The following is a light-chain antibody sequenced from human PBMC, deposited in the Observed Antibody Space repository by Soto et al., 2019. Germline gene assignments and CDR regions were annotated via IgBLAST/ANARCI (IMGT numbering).Light chain of an antibody. Sequence: QSVLTQPASVSGSPGQSITISCTGTSGDVGSYSYVSWFQQHPGRAPKLKIYEVSNRPSGVSNRFSGSKSGYTASLTISDLQAEDEADYYCTSFTTSSTWVFGGGTK. CDR3: TSFTTSSTWV. V-gene: IGLV2-14*03. CDR1: SGDVGSYSY. J-gene: IGLJ3*02. CDR2: EVS.